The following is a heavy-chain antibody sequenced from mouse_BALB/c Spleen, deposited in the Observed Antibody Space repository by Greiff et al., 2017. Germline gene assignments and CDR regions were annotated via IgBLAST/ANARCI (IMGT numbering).Heavy chain of an antibody. V-gene: IGHV3-2*02. CDR1: GYSITSDYA. D-gene: IGHD2-2*01. Sequence: VQLQESGPGLVKPSQSLSLTCTVTGYSITSDYAWNWIRQFPGNKLEWMGYISYSGSTSYNPSLKSRISITRDTSKNQFFLQLNSVTTEDTATYYCARSGFYGYDGWGRRFAYWGQGTLVTVSA. J-gene: IGHJ3*01. CDR2: ISYSGST. CDR3: ARSGFYGYDGWGRRFAY.